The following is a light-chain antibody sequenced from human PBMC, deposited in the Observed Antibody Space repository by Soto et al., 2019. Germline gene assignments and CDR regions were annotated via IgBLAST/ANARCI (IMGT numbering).Light chain of an antibody. J-gene: IGLJ3*02. CDR3: CSYAGSYTGV. CDR2: DVS. CDR1: SSDVSGYNY. Sequence: QSALTQPRSVSGSPGQSVTISCTGTSSDVSGYNYVSWYQHHPGKAPKVMIYDVSKRPSGVPDRFSGSKSGNTASLTISGLQAEDEADYYCCSYAGSYTGVFGGGTKLTVL. V-gene: IGLV2-11*01.